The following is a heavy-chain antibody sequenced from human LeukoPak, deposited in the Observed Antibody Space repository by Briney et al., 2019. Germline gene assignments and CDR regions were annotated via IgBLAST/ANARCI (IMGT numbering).Heavy chain of an antibody. V-gene: IGHV4-59*05. CDR3: AKHYMGSSYNRGLDY. Sequence: PSETLSLTCTVSGGSISSYYWSWIRQPAGKGLEWIGSIYYSGLTYYNPSLESRVTISVDTSKNQFSLKLSSVTAADTAIYYCAKHYMGSSYNRGLDYWGQGTLVTVSS. J-gene: IGHJ4*02. CDR2: IYYSGLT. CDR1: GGSISSYY. D-gene: IGHD3-10*01.